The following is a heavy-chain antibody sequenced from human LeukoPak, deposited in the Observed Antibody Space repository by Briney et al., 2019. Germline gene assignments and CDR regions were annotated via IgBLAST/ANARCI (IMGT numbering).Heavy chain of an antibody. Sequence: GGSLRLSCAASGFNFNNFAMSWVSQAPGKGLEWLSAMTGPADTTYYAESVKGRFTISRHYSKSMVFLQMNSLRVEDTAIYYCAKGAEIDHWGQGTLVTVSS. CDR3: AKGAEIDH. CDR2: MTGPADTT. J-gene: IGHJ4*02. CDR1: GFNFNNFA. V-gene: IGHV3-23*01.